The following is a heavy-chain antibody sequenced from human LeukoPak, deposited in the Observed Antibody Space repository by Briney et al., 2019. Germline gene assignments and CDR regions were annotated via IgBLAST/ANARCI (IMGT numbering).Heavy chain of an antibody. CDR3: ARAPSEIGGYYPEYFRH. D-gene: IGHD3-22*01. Sequence: GGSLRLSCAASGFTFSSYWMHWVRQAPGKGLVWVSRIKSDGSTNYADSVKGRFTTSRDNAKNTLSLQMNSLRAEDTGVYYCARAPSEIGGYYPEYFRHWGQGTLVTVSS. V-gene: IGHV3-74*01. J-gene: IGHJ1*01. CDR1: GFTFSSYW. CDR2: IKSDGST.